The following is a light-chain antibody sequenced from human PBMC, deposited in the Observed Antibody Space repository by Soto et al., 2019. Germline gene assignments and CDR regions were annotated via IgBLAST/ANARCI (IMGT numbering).Light chain of an antibody. CDR1: SSNIGSNT. V-gene: IGLV1-44*01. CDR3: AAWDDSLNGVV. J-gene: IGLJ2*01. Sequence: QSVLTQPPSASGTPGQRVTISCSGSSSNIGSNTVNWYQQLPGKAPKLLFYSYNQRPSGVPDRFSGSKSGTSASLAISGLQSGDEADYYCAAWDDSLNGVVFGGGTKLTVL. CDR2: SYN.